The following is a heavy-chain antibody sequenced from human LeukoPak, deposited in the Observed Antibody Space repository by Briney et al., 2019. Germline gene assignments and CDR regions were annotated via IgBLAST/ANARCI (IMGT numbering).Heavy chain of an antibody. Sequence: GGSLRLSCVASGFTFSSFWMSWVRQAPGKRLEFVANIDQDGSVRNYVDSVKGRFIISRDNAKNSLYLQMDSLRAEDTAVYFCARDPGSSSFDYWGLGTPVTVSS. CDR1: GFTFSSFW. CDR3: ARDPGSSSFDY. D-gene: IGHD6-13*01. J-gene: IGHJ4*02. CDR2: IDQDGSVR. V-gene: IGHV3-7*01.